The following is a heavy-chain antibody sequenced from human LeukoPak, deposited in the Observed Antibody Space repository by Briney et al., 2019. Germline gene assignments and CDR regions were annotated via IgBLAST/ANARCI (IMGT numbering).Heavy chain of an antibody. D-gene: IGHD3-22*01. CDR2: IHYSGST. J-gene: IGHJ3*02. V-gene: IGHV4-59*02. CDR3: ARAQYYYDTSGYYNDAFDI. CDR1: GGSVNNYH. Sequence: PSETLSLTCIVSGGSVNNYHCTWVRQPLGKGLEWVGYIHYSGSTNYNPSLKSRVTISLDTSQNQFSLKLSSVTAAGTAVYYCARAQYYYDTSGYYNDAFDIWGQGTMVTVSS.